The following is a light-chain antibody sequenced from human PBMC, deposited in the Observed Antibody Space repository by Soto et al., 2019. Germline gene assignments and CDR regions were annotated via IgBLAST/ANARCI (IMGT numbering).Light chain of an antibody. J-gene: IGLJ1*01. CDR3: TSYAGGNNI. CDR1: SSDVGAYNY. V-gene: IGLV2-8*01. CDR2: EVN. Sequence: QSVLTQPPSASGSPGQSVTISCTGTSSDVGAYNYVSWYQQHPGKVPKLMVYEVNKRPSGVPDRFSGSKSDNTASLTVSGLQAEDEADYYCTSYAGGNNIFGTGTKLTVL.